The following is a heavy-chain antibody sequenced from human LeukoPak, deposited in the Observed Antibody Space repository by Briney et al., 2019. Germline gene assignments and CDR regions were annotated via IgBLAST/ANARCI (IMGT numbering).Heavy chain of an antibody. CDR1: GYTFTDYY. D-gene: IGHD3-9*01. V-gene: IGHV1-2*02. Sequence: GASVKVSCKASGYTFTDYYMHWVRQAPGQGLEWLGWINPNSGGTNYAQKFQGRVTMTRDTSISTAYMELSRLRSDDTAVYYCARETPGYYSDYWGREPWSPSPQ. CDR3: ARETPGYYSDY. CDR2: INPNSGGT. J-gene: IGHJ4*02.